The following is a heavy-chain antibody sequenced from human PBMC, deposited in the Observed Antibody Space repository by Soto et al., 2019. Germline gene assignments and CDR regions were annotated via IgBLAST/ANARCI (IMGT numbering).Heavy chain of an antibody. V-gene: IGHV4-34*01. CDR3: ARGRRSSCWYFRGGPLGY. J-gene: IGHJ4*02. D-gene: IGHD6-19*01. CDR1: GGSFSGYY. CDR2: INHSGST. Sequence: SETLSLTCAVYGGSFSGYYWSWIRQPPGKGLEWIGEINHSGSTNYNPSLKSRVTISVDTSKNQFSLKLSSVTAADTAVYYCARGRRSSCWYFRGGPLGYWGQGTLVPVSS.